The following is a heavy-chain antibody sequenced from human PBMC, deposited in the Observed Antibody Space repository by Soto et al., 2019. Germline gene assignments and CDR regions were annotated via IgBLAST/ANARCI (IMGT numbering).Heavy chain of an antibody. Sequence: SETLSLTCTVSGGSISSGGYYWSWIRQHPGKGLEWIGYIYYSGSTYYNPSLKSRVTISVDTSKNQFSLKLSSVTAADTAVYYCARRVNNWNDLVIDYWGQGTLVTVSS. D-gene: IGHD1-20*01. CDR1: GGSISSGGYY. CDR2: IYYSGST. J-gene: IGHJ4*02. CDR3: ARRVNNWNDLVIDY. V-gene: IGHV4-31*03.